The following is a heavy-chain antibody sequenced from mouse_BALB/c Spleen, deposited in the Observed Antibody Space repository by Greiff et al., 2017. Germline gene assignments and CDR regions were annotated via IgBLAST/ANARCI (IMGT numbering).Heavy chain of an antibody. J-gene: IGHJ2*01. CDR1: GYTFTSYY. Sequence: VQLQQSGPELVKPGASVRISCKASGYTFTSYYIHWVKQRPGQGLEWIGWIYPGNVNTKYNEKFKGKATLTADKSSSTAYMQLSSLTSEDSAVYFCARGRDYGGDFDYWGQGTTLTVSS. V-gene: IGHV1S56*01. CDR3: ARGRDYGGDFDY. CDR2: IYPGNVNT. D-gene: IGHD2-4*01.